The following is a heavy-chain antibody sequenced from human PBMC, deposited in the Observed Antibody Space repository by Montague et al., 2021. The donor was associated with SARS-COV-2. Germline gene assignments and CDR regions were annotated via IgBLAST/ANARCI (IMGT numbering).Heavy chain of an antibody. CDR3: ARASLAWLDY. D-gene: IGHD5-24*01. J-gene: IGHJ4*02. Sequence: PALVKPTQTLTLTCTFSGFSLSTSGMCVSWIRQPPGKALEWLARIDWXXXKYYSTSLKTRLTISKDTSKNQVVLTMTNMDPVDTATYYCARASLAWLDYWGQGTLVTVSP. V-gene: IGHV2-70*11. CDR1: GFSLSTSGMC. CDR2: IDWXXXK.